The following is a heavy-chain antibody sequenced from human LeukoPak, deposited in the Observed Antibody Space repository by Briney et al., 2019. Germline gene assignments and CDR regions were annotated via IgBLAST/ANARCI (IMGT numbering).Heavy chain of an antibody. CDR3: ARVERYYYGSGSYTLGY. J-gene: IGHJ4*02. CDR2: ISSSCKTI. D-gene: IGHD3-10*01. V-gene: IGHV3-11*01. CDR1: AFTFSDYY. Sequence: GASLRLFSATYAFTFSDYYMSCIRQAPGEGLDWVSYISSSCKTIYHADAEKGRFTIARHHAKDSLYQQMNSLRAEDTAVYYCARVERYYYGSGSYTLGYWGQRTLVTVSS.